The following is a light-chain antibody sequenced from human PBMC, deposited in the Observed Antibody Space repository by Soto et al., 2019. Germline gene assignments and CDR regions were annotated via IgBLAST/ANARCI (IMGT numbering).Light chain of an antibody. J-gene: IGKJ1*01. CDR2: GAS. V-gene: IGKV3-15*01. CDR3: QQYNNWPLT. Sequence: EIVMTQSPATLSVSPGERATLSCRASQSVSSNLAWYQQKPGQAPRPLIYGASTRATGIPARFSGSGSGTEFTLTISRLQSEDFAVYYCQQYNNWPLTFGRGTKVDIK. CDR1: QSVSSN.